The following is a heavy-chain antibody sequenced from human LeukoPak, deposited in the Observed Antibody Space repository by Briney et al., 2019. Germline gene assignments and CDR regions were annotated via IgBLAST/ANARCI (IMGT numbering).Heavy chain of an antibody. Sequence: ASVKVSCKASGYTFTGYYMHWVRQAPGQGLEWMGWINPNSGGTNYAQKFQGRVTMTRDTSISTAHMELSRLRSDDTAVYYCARHAILGDFWSGYSTMYYGMDVWGQGTTVTVSS. CDR3: ARHAILGDFWSGYSTMYYGMDV. CDR2: INPNSGGT. V-gene: IGHV1-2*02. CDR1: GYTFTGYY. D-gene: IGHD3-3*01. J-gene: IGHJ6*02.